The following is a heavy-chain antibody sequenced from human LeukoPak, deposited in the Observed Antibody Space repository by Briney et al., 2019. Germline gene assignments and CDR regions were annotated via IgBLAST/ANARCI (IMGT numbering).Heavy chain of an antibody. CDR3: ARDGDIVVVPAAITYYYYGMDV. J-gene: IGHJ6*02. V-gene: IGHV1-46*01. Sequence: EASVKVSCKASGYTFTSYYMHWVRQAPGQGLEWMGIINPSGGSTSYAQKFQGRVTMTRDTSTSTVYMELSSLRSEDTAVYYCARDGDIVVVPAAITYYYYGMDVWGQGTTVTVSS. CDR2: INPSGGST. D-gene: IGHD2-2*02. CDR1: GYTFTSYY.